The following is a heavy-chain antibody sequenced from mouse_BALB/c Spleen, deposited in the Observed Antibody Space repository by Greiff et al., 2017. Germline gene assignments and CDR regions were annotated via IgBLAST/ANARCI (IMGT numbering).Heavy chain of an antibody. J-gene: IGHJ4*01. V-gene: IGHV2-3*01. CDR1: GFSLTSYG. CDR3: ASEGYYYAMDY. Sequence: QVQLKESGPGLVAPSQSLSITCTVSGFSLTSYGVSWVRQPPGKGLEWLGVIWGDGSTNYHSALISRLSISKDNSKSQVFFKMNSLQANDTAIYYCASEGYYYAMDYWGQGTSVTVSS. CDR2: IWGDGST.